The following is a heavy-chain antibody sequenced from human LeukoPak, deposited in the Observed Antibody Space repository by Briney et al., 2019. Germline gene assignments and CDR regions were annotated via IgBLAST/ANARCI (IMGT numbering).Heavy chain of an antibody. J-gene: IGHJ6*03. CDR2: ISGNGGST. CDR3: AKGYYYYYMDV. Sequence: GGSLRLSCAASGFMFSTYGMSWVRQGPGKGLEWVSSISGNGGSTLYADSVKGRFTISRDNSKNTLYLQMNSLRVEDTAVHYCAKGYYYYYMDVWGKGTTVTVSS. V-gene: IGHV3-23*01. CDR1: GFMFSTYG.